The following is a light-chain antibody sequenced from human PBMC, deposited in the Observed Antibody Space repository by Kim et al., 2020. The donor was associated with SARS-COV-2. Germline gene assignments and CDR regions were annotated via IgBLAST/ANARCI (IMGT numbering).Light chain of an antibody. V-gene: IGLV2-11*01. CDR2: DVS. J-gene: IGLJ1*01. Sequence: QSVTISCTGTSSDVGGYKDDSWYQQHPGEAPRLMIYDVSKRPSGVPDRFSGSESGNTASLTISGLQAEDEADYYCCSYAGSDTYVFATGTKVTVL. CDR3: CSYAGSDTYV. CDR1: SSDVGGYKD.